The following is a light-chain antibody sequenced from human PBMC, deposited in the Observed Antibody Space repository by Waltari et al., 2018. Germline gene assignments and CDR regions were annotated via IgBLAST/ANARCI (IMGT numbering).Light chain of an antibody. J-gene: IGKJ1*01. V-gene: IGKV3-15*01. CDR3: QQYNNWPPWT. CDR2: GAS. Sequence: EIVMTQSPATLSVSPGERATLSCRASQSVSSNLAWYQQKPVQAPRLLIYGASTRATDIPARFSGSGSGTEFTLTISSLQSEDFAVYYCQQYNNWPPWTFGQGTKVEIK. CDR1: QSVSSN.